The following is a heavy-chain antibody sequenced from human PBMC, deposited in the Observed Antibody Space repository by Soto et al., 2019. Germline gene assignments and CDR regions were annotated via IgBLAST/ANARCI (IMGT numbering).Heavy chain of an antibody. CDR1: GGTFSSYA. CDR3: ARNPSLGRGLFSFDP. V-gene: IGHV1-69*13. J-gene: IGHJ5*02. D-gene: IGHD1-26*01. CDR2: IIPIFGTA. Sequence: ASVKVSCKASGGTFSSYAISWVLQAPGQGLEWMGGIIPIFGTANYAQKFQGRVTITADESTSTAYMELSSLRSEDTAVYYCARNPSLGRGLFSFDPWGQGTLVTVSS.